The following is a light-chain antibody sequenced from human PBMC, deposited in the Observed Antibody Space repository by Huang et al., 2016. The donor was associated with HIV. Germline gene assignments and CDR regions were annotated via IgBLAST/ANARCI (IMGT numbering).Light chain of an antibody. V-gene: IGKV1-NL1*01. CDR3: QQYYSTRYT. Sequence: DIQMTQSPSSLSASVGDTVTITCRASQGLSNSFAWYQQKTGKSPNLLVFDASKLQSGVTSRFSGSGSGTDYTLTISSLQPEDFASYYCQQYYSTRYTFGQGTKLEIK. CDR1: QGLSNS. CDR2: DAS. J-gene: IGKJ2*01.